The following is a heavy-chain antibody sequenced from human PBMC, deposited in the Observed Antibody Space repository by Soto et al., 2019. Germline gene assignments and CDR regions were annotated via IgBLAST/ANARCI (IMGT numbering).Heavy chain of an antibody. V-gene: IGHV3-21*03. CDR2: ISSSSSYI. Sequence: GGSLRLSCAASGFTFSSYSMNWVRQAPGKGLEWVSSISSSSSYIYYADSVKGRFTISRDNAKNSLCLQMNSLRTEDTAVYYCTTGSTRVVYDFWSGYSLDYWGQGTLVTVSS. CDR1: GFTFSSYS. D-gene: IGHD3-3*01. J-gene: IGHJ4*02. CDR3: TTGSTRVVYDFWSGYSLDY.